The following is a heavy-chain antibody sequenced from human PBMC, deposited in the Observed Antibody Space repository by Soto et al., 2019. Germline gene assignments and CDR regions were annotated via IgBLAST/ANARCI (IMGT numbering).Heavy chain of an antibody. CDR1: GFTFSSYS. CDR3: VRVGVVIPHLNRFDP. CDR2: IGGSGGYI. V-gene: IGHV3-21*01. D-gene: IGHD3-3*01. Sequence: GGSLRLSCAVSGFTFSSYSMNWVRQAPGKGLEWVSSIGGSGGYIYYADSVKGRFTISRDNTKNSLYLQMNSLRVEDTALYYCVRVGVVIPHLNRFDPWGQGTLVTVSS. J-gene: IGHJ5*02.